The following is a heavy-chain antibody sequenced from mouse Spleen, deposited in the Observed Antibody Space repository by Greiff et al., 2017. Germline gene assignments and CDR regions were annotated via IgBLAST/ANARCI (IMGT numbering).Heavy chain of an antibody. CDR3: ASRDYYGSSYASY. CDR1: GYSFTGYY. Sequence: EVQLQQSGPELVKPGASVKISCKASGYSFTGYYMNWVKQSPEKSLEWIGEINPSTGGTTYNQKFKAKATLTVDKSSSTAYMQLKSLTSEDSAVYYWASRDYYGSSYASYWGQGTLVNVSA. D-gene: IGHD1-1*01. V-gene: IGHV1-42*01. J-gene: IGHJ3*01. CDR2: INPSTGGT.